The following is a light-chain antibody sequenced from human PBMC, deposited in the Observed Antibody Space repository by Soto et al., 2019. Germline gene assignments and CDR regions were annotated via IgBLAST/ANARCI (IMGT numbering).Light chain of an antibody. CDR3: QQYGSSLLT. CDR1: QSVSSSY. V-gene: IGKV3-20*01. Sequence: EIVLTQSPGTLSLSPGERATLSCRASQSVSSSYLAWYQQKPDQAPRLLIYGASSRATGIPDRFSGSGSGTDFTLTISRLEPEDFAVYYCQQYGSSLLTLGGGTKVDIK. J-gene: IGKJ4*01. CDR2: GAS.